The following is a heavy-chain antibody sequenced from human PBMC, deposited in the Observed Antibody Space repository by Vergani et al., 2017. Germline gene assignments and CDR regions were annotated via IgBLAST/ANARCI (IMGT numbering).Heavy chain of an antibody. Sequence: QVQLVESGGGVVQRGGSLRLSCATSGFTLSNYDMQWIRQGPGKGLEFVAFIQFDGSNQYYARYVKGRFTLSRDFSKSTLYLQMNSLRTDDTATYYCAKHFRGWGIDYWGQGTQVIVSS. CDR1: GFTLSNYD. CDR3: AKHFRGWGIDY. D-gene: IGHD3-16*01. V-gene: IGHV3-30*02. J-gene: IGHJ4*02. CDR2: IQFDGSNQ.